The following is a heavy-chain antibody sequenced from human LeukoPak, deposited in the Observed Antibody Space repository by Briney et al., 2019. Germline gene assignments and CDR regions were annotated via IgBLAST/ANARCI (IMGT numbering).Heavy chain of an antibody. CDR3: ARSHCGGDCSLQRVAFDI. CDR2: IIPIFGTA. D-gene: IGHD2-21*02. CDR1: GYTFTSYA. J-gene: IGHJ3*02. V-gene: IGHV1-69*06. Sequence: SVKVSCKASGYTFTSYAISWVRQAPGQGLEWMGGIIPIFGTANYAQKFQGRVTITADKSTSTAYMELSSLRSEDTAVYYCARSHCGGDCSLQRVAFDIWGQGTMVTVSS.